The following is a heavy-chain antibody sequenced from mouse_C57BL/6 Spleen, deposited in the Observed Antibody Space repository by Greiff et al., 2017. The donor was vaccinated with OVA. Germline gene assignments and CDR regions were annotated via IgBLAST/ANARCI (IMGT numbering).Heavy chain of an antibody. CDR3: ARDYGSSLAWVAY. J-gene: IGHJ3*01. CDR2: IYPGDGDT. CDR1: GYAFSSSW. V-gene: IGHV1-82*01. Sequence: QVQLKESGPELVKPGASVKISCKASGYAFSSSWMNWVKQRPGKGLEWIGRIYPGDGDTNYNGKFKGKATLTADKSSSTAYMQLSSLTSEDSAVYFCARDYGSSLAWVAYWGQGTLVTVSA. D-gene: IGHD1-1*01.